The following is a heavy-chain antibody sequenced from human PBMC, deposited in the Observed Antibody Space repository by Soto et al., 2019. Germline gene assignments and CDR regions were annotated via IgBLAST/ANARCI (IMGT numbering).Heavy chain of an antibody. CDR3: ARHGITGSYYDASDY. Sequence: SAILSLTCSVSCGSISISSNYGGLICQPPGEGLEWIGTISHSVSTYYNPSLKSRVTIFADTSKNQFSLKLTSVAAADTVVYHCARHGITGSYYDASDYWGQGTLVTVS. V-gene: IGHV4-39*01. D-gene: IGHD1-26*01. J-gene: IGHJ4*02. CDR1: CGSISISSNY. CDR2: ISHSVST.